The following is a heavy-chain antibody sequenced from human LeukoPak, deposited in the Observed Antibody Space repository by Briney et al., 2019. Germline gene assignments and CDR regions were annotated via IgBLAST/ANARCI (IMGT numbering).Heavy chain of an antibody. CDR3: ARDGVEFYNWFDP. J-gene: IGHJ5*02. CDR2: ISRSGDST. CDR1: GFTFSSYA. D-gene: IGHD2-21*01. Sequence: GGSLRLSCAASGFTFSSYAMSWVRQAPGKGLEWVSAISRSGDSTYYADSVKGRFTISRDNAKNTLYLQMNSLRAEDTAVYYCARDGVEFYNWFDPWGQGTLVTVSS. V-gene: IGHV3-23*01.